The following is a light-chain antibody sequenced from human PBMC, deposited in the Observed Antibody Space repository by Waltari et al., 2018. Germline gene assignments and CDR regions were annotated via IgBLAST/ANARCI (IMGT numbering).Light chain of an antibody. V-gene: IGKV3-20*01. J-gene: IGKJ1*01. CDR3: QHYVRLPAT. CDR1: QRVGTS. CDR2: GVS. Sequence: EVVLTQSPGTLSLSPGARATLACRASQRVGTSLAWYQQKPGQAPRLLIYGVSRRATGIPDRFSGSGSGTDFSLTISRLEPEDFAVYYCQHYVRLPATFGQGTKVEI.